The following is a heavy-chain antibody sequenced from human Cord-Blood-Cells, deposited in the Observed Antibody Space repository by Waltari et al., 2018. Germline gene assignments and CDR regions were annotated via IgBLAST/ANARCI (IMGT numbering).Heavy chain of an antibody. J-gene: IGHJ4*02. CDR2: IIPIFGTA. CDR3: AREGRSGYSGYDY. CDR1: GGTFSSSA. D-gene: IGHD5-12*01. V-gene: IGHV1-69*01. Sequence: VQLVQSGAEVKKPGSSVKVACKSSGGTFSSSATSWVRQAPGQGLEWMGGIIPIFGTANYAQKFQGRVTITADESTSTAYMELSSLRSEDTAVYYCAREGRSGYSGYDYWGQGTLVTVSS.